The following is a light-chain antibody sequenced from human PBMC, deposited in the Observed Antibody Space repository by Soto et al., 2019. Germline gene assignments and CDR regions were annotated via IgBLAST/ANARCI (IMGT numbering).Light chain of an antibody. CDR2: DAS. J-gene: IGKJ1*01. CDR3: QQYNSYSRT. Sequence: DVQMAQFPSTLPASVGDRVTNTFRASQSISSWLAWYQQKPGKAPKLLIYDASSLESGVPSRFSGSGSGTEFTLTISSLQPDDFATYYRQQYNSYSRTFGQGTKVDIK. V-gene: IGKV1-5*01. CDR1: QSISSW.